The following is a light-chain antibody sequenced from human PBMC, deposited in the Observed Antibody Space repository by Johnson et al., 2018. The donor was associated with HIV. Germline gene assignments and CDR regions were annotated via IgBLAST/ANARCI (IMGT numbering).Light chain of an antibody. CDR2: RNN. CDR1: ISNIGSNT. CDR3: GTWDNGLSAYV. Sequence: QSVLTQPPSASGTPGQRVTISCSGSISNIGSNTVNWYRRLQGTAPKLLIYRNNQRPSGVTDRFSGSKSGTSASLAISGLQAEAEADYYCGTWDNGLSAYVFGTGTKVTVL. J-gene: IGLJ1*01. V-gene: IGLV1-44*01.